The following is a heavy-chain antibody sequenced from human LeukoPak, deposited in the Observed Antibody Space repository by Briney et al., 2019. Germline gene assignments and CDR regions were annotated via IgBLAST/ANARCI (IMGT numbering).Heavy chain of an antibody. CDR2: INHSGST. V-gene: IGHV4-34*01. CDR1: GGSFSGYY. Sequence: SETLSLTCAVYGGSFSGYYWSWIRQPPGKGLEWIGEINHSGSTNYNPSLKSRVTISVDTSKNQFSLKLSSVTAADTAVYYRARGLHWFDPWGQGTLVTVSS. J-gene: IGHJ5*02. CDR3: ARGLHWFDP.